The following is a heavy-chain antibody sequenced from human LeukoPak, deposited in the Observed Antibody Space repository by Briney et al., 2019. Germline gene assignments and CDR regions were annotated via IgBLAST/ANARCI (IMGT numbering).Heavy chain of an antibody. J-gene: IGHJ6*02. CDR1: GGSISSYY. CDR2: IYYSGST. D-gene: IGHD4-17*01. CDR3: ARHGPDYGDSYYYYGMDV. V-gene: IGHV4-59*08. Sequence: SETLSLTCTVSGGSISSYYWSWIRQPPGKGLEWIGYIYYSGSTNYNPSLKSRVTISVDTSKNRFSLKLSSVTAADTAVYYCARHGPDYGDSYYYYGMDVWGQGTTVTVSS.